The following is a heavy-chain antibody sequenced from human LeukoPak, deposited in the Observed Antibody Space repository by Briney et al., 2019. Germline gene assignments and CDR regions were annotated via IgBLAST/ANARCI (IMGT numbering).Heavy chain of an antibody. CDR3: AKGSYYYDSADYFDY. J-gene: IGHJ4*02. CDR2: LSGSGGNT. D-gene: IGHD3-22*01. Sequence: GGSLRLSCAASGFTFSSYAMSWVRQAPGKGLEWVSTLSGSGGNTYYADSVKGRVTISRDNSKNTLYLQMDSLRAEDTAVYHCAKGSYYYDSADYFDYWGQGTLVTVSS. CDR1: GFTFSSYA. V-gene: IGHV3-23*01.